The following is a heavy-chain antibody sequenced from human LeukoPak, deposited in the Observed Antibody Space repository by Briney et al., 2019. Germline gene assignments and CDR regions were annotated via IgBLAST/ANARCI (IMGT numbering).Heavy chain of an antibody. V-gene: IGHV4-34*01. CDR1: GGSFSGYY. J-gene: IGHJ4*02. CDR2: INYSGST. CDR3: ARAPGATDGYNYDY. Sequence: SETLSLTCAVYGGSFSGYYWSWIRQPPGKGLEWIGEINYSGSTNYNPSLKSRVTISVDTSKNQFSLKLSSVTAADTAVYYCARAPGATDGYNYDYWGQGTLVTVSS. D-gene: IGHD5-24*01.